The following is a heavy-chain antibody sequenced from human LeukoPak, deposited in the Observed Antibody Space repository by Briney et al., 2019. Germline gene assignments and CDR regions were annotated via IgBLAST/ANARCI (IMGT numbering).Heavy chain of an antibody. Sequence: GGSLRLSCAASGFTFSSYAMSWVRQAPGKGLEWVSAISGSGGSTYYADSVKGRFTISRDNSKNTLYLQMNSLRAEDTAVYYSAKDQDGSGSFDYWGQGTLVTVSS. J-gene: IGHJ4*02. V-gene: IGHV3-23*01. D-gene: IGHD3-10*01. CDR1: GFTFSSYA. CDR3: AKDQDGSGSFDY. CDR2: ISGSGGST.